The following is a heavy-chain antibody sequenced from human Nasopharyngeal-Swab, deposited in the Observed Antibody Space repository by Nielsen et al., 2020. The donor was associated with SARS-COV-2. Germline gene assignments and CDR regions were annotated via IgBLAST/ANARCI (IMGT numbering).Heavy chain of an antibody. J-gene: IGHJ4*02. V-gene: IGHV3-30*03. D-gene: IGHD6-6*01. CDR1: GFTFSSYG. CDR2: ISYDGSNK. Sequence: GGSLRLSCAASGFTFSSYGMHWVRQAPGRGLEWVAVISYDGSNKYYADSVKGRFTISRGNSKNTLYLQMNSLRAEDTAVYYCARDQDSSSYFDYWGQGTLVTVSS. CDR3: ARDQDSSSYFDY.